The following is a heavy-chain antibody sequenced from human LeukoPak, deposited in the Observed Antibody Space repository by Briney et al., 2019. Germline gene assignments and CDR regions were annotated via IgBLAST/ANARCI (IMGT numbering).Heavy chain of an antibody. CDR2: ISGSGGST. CDR3: AKDRGTYYDFWSGYYKPYFDY. J-gene: IGHJ4*02. CDR1: GFTFSSYA. Sequence: TGGSLRLSCAASGFTFSSYAMSWVRQAPGKGLEWVSAISGSGGSTYYADSVKGRFTISRDNSKNTLYLQMNSLRAEDTAVYYCAKDRGTYYDFWSGYYKPYFDYWGQGTLVTVSS. V-gene: IGHV3-23*01. D-gene: IGHD3-3*01.